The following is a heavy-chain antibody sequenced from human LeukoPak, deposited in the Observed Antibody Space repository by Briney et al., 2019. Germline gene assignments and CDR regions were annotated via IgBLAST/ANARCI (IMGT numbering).Heavy chain of an antibody. CDR2: ISHDERNK. CDR1: GFSFSGYA. CDR3: ATTFRGVIITRLDY. D-gene: IGHD3-10*01. V-gene: IGHV3-30*01. J-gene: IGHJ4*02. Sequence: GGSLRLSCAASGFSFSGYAMHWVRRTPGKGLEWGAVISHDERNKFYAESVKGRFTISRDNSKNTLLLEMNSLRPEDTAFYYCATTFRGVIITRLDYWGQGTLVTVSS.